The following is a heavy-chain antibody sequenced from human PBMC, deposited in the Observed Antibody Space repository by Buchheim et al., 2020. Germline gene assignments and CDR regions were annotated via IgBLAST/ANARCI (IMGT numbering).Heavy chain of an antibody. J-gene: IGHJ5*02. CDR2: IGGSGGNT. CDR3: AKEADCSGTTCYPGHLTNWLDP. D-gene: IGHD2-2*01. V-gene: IGHV3-23*01. Sequence: EVQLLESGGGLVQPGGSLRLSCAASGFTFSTYAMSWVRQAPGKGLEWVSGIGGSGGNTFYAACVRGRFTISRDNSKNTLYLQMNSLRAEDTAVYYCAKEADCSGTTCYPGHLTNWLDPWGQGTL. CDR1: GFTFSTYA.